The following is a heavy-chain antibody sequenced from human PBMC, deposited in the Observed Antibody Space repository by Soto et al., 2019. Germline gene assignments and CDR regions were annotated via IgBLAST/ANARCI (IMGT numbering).Heavy chain of an antibody. Sequence: QVQLVQSGAEVKKPGSSVKVSCKASGGTFSSYTISWVRQAPGQGLEWMGRIIPILGIANYAQKFQGRVTITADKSTSTDYMEVRSLRSEDPAVYYCAKGVKDDSSWFDPWGQGTLVTVSS. V-gene: IGHV1-69*02. CDR3: AKGVKDDSSWFDP. CDR1: GGTFSSYT. D-gene: IGHD3-22*01. J-gene: IGHJ5*02. CDR2: IIPILGIA.